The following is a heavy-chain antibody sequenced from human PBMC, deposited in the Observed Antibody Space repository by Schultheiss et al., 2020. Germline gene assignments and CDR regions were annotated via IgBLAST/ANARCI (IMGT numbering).Heavy chain of an antibody. CDR3: ARHSGSYYYYYGMDV. V-gene: IGHV4-4*07. CDR1: GGSISSYY. J-gene: IGHJ6*02. D-gene: IGHD1-26*01. CDR2: IYTSGST. Sequence: SETLSLTCTVSGGSISSYYWSWIRQPAGKGLEWIGRIYTSGSTYYNPSLKSRVIISVDTSKNQFSLKLSSVTAADTAVYYCARHSGSYYYYYGMDVWGQGTTVTVSS.